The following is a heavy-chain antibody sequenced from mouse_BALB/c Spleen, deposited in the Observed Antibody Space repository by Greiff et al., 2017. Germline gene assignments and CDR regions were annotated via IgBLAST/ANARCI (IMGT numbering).Heavy chain of an antibody. J-gene: IGHJ4*01. CDR2: ISYSGST. CDR1: GYSITSDYA. D-gene: IGHD5-1*01. V-gene: IGHV3-2*02. Sequence: EVQLQESGPGLVKPSQSLSLTCTVTGYSITSDYAWNWIRQFPGNKLEWMGYISYSGSTSYNPSLKSRISITRDTSKNQFFLQLNSVTTEDTATYYCALPSFYYAMDYWGQGTSVTVSS. CDR3: ALPSFYYAMDY.